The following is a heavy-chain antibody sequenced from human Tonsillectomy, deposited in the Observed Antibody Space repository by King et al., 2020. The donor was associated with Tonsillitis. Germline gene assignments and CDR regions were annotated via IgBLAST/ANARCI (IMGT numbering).Heavy chain of an antibody. D-gene: IGHD3-22*01. V-gene: IGHV4-34*01. Sequence: VQLQQWGAGLLKPSETLSLTCAVYGGSFSGYYWSWIRQPPGKGLEWIGEINHSGSTNYNPSLKSRVTISVDTSKNQFSLKLSSVTAAGTAVYYCARKGYYDSSGYYWGQGTLVTVSS. CDR3: ARKGYYDSSGYY. CDR1: GGSFSGYY. CDR2: INHSGST. J-gene: IGHJ4*02.